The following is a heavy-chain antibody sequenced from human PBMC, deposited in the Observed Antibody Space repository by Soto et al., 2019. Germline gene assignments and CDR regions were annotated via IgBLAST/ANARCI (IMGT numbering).Heavy chain of an antibody. Sequence: QVHLLQSGSEVKKPGSSVKVSCRASGDTLSNYAFSWVRQAPGQGLEWMGGIIPIFGTTSYAQKLQGRVIPTAGQSTTTVYMGLMSLRSGDPALYFCALGLRGYHIDSWGQGTQVTVSS. CDR2: IIPIFGTT. D-gene: IGHD2-15*01. J-gene: IGHJ4*02. V-gene: IGHV1-69*01. CDR3: ALGLRGYHIDS. CDR1: GDTLSNYA.